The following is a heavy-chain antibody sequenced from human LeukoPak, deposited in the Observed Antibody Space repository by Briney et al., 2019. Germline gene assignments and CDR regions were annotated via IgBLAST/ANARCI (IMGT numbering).Heavy chain of an antibody. CDR2: ISAYNGNT. CDR3: ARGGAPVLRFLFGHNWFDP. V-gene: IGHV1-18*01. J-gene: IGHJ5*02. CDR1: GYTFTSYG. Sequence: ASVKVSCKASGYTFTSYGISWVRQAPGQGLEWMGWISAYNGNTNYAQKLQGRVTMTTDTSTSTAYMELRSPRSDDTAVYYCARGGAPVLRFLFGHNWFDPWGQGTLVTVSS. D-gene: IGHD3-3*01.